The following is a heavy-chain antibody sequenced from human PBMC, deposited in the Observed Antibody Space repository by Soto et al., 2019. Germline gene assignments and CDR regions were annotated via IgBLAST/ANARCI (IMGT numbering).Heavy chain of an antibody. V-gene: IGHV3-9*01. CDR1: GFTFDDYA. Sequence: EVQLVESGGGLVQPGRSLRLSCAASGFTFDDYAMHWVRQAPGKGLEWVSSISWNSGSIGYADSVKGRFTISRDNAKNSLYLQMNSLRAEDTALYYCASEVGAVAGTDYWGQGTLVTVSS. CDR2: ISWNSGSI. J-gene: IGHJ4*02. D-gene: IGHD6-19*01. CDR3: ASEVGAVAGTDY.